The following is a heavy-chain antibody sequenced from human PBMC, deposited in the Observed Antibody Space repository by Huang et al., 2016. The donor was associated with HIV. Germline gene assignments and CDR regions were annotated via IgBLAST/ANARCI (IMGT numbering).Heavy chain of an antibody. V-gene: IGHV3-30*04. CDR3: ARGGGFYDSSGYYHSAFDL. D-gene: IGHD3-22*01. CDR1: GFSFSAYA. J-gene: IGHJ3*01. Sequence: QVHLVESGGGVVQPGRSLRLSCVVSGFSFSAYAMHWVRQAPGKGLEWEAVMSHNGSNQFFSESGKGRFTISRDTSKNTLSLQMNTLTAEDTAVYYCARGGGFYDSSGYYHSAFDLWGQGTPVTVSS. CDR2: MSHNGSNQ.